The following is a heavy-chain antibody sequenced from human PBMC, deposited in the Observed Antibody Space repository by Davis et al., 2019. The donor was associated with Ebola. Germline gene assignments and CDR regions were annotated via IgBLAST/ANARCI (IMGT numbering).Heavy chain of an antibody. V-gene: IGHV3-23*01. CDR2: ISGRGDAT. Sequence: PGGSLRLSCTGSRLTFGNFAMTWVRQAPGKGLEWLSRISGRGDATDYADSVKGRFTISRDNSKDTVFLHMSGLRPEDTAMYYCARDEDVPYFFYVWGQGALVIVSS. J-gene: IGHJ4*02. D-gene: IGHD2-15*01. CDR3: ARDEDVPYFFYV. CDR1: RLTFGNFA.